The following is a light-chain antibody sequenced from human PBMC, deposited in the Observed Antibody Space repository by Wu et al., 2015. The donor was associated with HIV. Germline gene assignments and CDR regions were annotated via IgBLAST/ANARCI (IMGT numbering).Light chain of an antibody. V-gene: IGKV3-20*01. CDR2: GAS. CDR1: QSVSSSY. J-gene: IGKJ5*01. Sequence: EIVLTQSPGTLSLSPGERATLSCRASQSVSSSYLAWYQQKPGQAPRLLIYGASSRATGIPDRFSGSGSGTDFTLTISRLEPEDFAVYYCQQYGSSPPITFGQGTRLDNK. CDR3: QQYGSSPPIT.